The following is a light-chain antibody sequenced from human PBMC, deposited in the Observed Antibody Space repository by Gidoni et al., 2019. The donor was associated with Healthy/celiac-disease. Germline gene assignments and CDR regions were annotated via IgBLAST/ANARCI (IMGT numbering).Light chain of an antibody. V-gene: IGLV3-1*01. CDR2: QDS. J-gene: IGLJ2*01. Sequence: SYELTQPPSVSVSPGQTASITFSGDKLGDKYACWYQQNPGQSPVLVIYQDSKRPSGIPERFSGSNSGNTATLTISGTQAMDEADYYCQAWDSSTAVFGGGTKLTVL. CDR1: KLGDKY. CDR3: QAWDSSTAV.